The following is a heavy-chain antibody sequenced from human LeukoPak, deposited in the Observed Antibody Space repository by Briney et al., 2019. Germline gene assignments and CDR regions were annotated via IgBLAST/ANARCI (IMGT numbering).Heavy chain of an antibody. Sequence: GGSLRLSCAASGFTFSYHWMAWLRQAPGKGLEWVANIKNDGTVKNYVDSVKGRFTISRDNAKNSLYLQMNSLRAEGTALYYCAKAPGIAASEYYFDYWGQGTLVTVSS. CDR3: AKAPGIAASEYYFDY. V-gene: IGHV3-7*03. CDR2: IKNDGTVK. J-gene: IGHJ4*02. D-gene: IGHD6-13*01. CDR1: GFTFSYHW.